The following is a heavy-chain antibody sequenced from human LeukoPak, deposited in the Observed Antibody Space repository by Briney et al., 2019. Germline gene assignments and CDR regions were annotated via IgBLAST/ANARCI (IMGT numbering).Heavy chain of an antibody. V-gene: IGHV3-23*01. J-gene: IGHJ4*02. D-gene: IGHD2-2*01. Sequence: PGGSLRLSCGASGFTFSTYSMSWVRQAPGKGLEWVSAISGSGGSTYYADSVKGRFTISRDNSKNTLYLQMNSLRAEDTAVYYCAKDIVVVPAASGCDYWGQGTLVTVSS. CDR1: GFTFSTYS. CDR3: AKDIVVVPAASGCDY. CDR2: ISGSGGST.